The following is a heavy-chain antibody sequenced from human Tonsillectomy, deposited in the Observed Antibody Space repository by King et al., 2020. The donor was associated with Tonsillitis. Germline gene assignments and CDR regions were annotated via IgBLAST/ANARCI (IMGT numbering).Heavy chain of an antibody. Sequence: VQLQESGPGLVKPSETLSLTCTVSGGSISSYYWSWIRPPPGKGLEWIGYIYYSGSTNYNPSLKSRVTISVDTSKNQFSLKLSSVTAADTAVYYCARVDTMIVVSSGWFDPWGQGTLVTVSS. V-gene: IGHV4-59*01. J-gene: IGHJ5*02. CDR2: IYYSGST. D-gene: IGHD3-22*01. CDR1: GGSISSYY. CDR3: ARVDTMIVVSSGWFDP.